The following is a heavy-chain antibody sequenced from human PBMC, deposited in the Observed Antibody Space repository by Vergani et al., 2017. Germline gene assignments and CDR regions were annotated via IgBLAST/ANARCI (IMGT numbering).Heavy chain of an antibody. CDR2: IIPIFGTA. Sequence: QVQLVQSGAEVKKPGSSVKVSCKASGGTFSSYAISWVRQAPGQGLEWMGGIIPIFGTANYAQKFQGRVTITAYESTSTAYMELSSLRSEDTAVYYCARVAVAGTLSEDYFDYWGQGTLVTVSS. D-gene: IGHD6-19*01. CDR3: ARVAVAGTLSEDYFDY. CDR1: GGTFSSYA. J-gene: IGHJ4*02. V-gene: IGHV1-69*12.